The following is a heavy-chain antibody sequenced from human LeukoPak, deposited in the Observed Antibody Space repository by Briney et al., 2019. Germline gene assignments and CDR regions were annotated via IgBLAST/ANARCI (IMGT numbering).Heavy chain of an antibody. CDR1: GFTVSNMY. CDR2: IYGDGRT. V-gene: IGHV3-53*01. J-gene: IGHJ3*02. CDR3: ARGLFHSGYLDAFDM. Sequence: GGSLRLSCAASGFTVSNMYMTWVRQAPGKGLEWVSLIYGDGRTSYADSVKGRCTISRDNSKNTLDLQVNSLRVEDTAVYYCARGLFHSGYLDAFDMWGQGTVVTVSS. D-gene: IGHD3-22*01.